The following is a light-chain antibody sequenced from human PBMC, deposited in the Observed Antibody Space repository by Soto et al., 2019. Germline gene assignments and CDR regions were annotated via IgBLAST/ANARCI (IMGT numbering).Light chain of an antibody. J-gene: IGKJ5*01. V-gene: IGKV3-20*01. CDR2: AAS. CDR1: QSVSSSY. Sequence: EMVLTQSPGTLSLSPGERATLSCRASQSVSSSYLAWYQQKPGQAPRLLIYAASSRATGIPDRFSGSGSGTDFTLTISRLEPEDFAVYYCQQYGTSVTFGQGTRLEIK. CDR3: QQYGTSVT.